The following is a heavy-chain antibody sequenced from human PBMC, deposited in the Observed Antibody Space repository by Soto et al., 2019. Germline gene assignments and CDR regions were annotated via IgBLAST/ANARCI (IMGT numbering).Heavy chain of an antibody. D-gene: IGHD6-19*01. J-gene: IGHJ6*03. CDR1: GFTFSNYA. Sequence: GGSLRISCAASGFTFSNYAMTWVRQAPGKGQEWVSAITGSGDRTFYADSVKGRFTISRDNSKNTLFLEMNRLRAEFMVVYFCANGWVLGYYYCYMDVWGKGATVSVSS. CDR2: ITGSGDRT. V-gene: IGHV3-23*01. CDR3: ANGWVLGYYYCYMDV.